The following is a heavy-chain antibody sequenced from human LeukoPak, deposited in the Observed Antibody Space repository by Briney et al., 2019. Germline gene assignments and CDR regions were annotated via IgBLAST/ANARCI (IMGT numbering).Heavy chain of an antibody. D-gene: IGHD3-22*01. Sequence: SVTVSCRASGGTFSSYAISWVRQAPGQGLEWMGGIIPNFGTANYAKKFQGSVMIIADNSTSTAYVEQSSLRSGDTAVYYCAGGRYYYDSSGYYFLYFDLWGRGTLVTVSS. CDR2: IIPNFGTA. V-gene: IGHV1-69*06. J-gene: IGHJ2*01. CDR3: AGGRYYYDSSGYYFLYFDL. CDR1: GGTFSSYA.